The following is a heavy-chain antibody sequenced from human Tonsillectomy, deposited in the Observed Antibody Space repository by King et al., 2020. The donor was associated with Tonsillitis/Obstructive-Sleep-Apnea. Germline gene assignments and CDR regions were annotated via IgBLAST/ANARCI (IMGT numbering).Heavy chain of an antibody. J-gene: IGHJ4*02. CDR1: GFTFSDYY. CDR3: ARGARGDYVNFDY. CDR2: ISSSSSYT. D-gene: IGHD4-17*01. Sequence: VQLVESGGGLVKPGGSLRLSCAASGFTFSDYYMSWIRQAPGKGLERVSYISSSSSYTNYADSVKGRFTISRDNAKNSLYLQMNSLRAEDTAVYYCARGARGDYVNFDYWGQGTLVTVSS. V-gene: IGHV3-11*06.